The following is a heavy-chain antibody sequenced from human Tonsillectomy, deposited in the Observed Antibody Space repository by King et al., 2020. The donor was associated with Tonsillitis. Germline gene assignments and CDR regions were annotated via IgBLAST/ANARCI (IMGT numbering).Heavy chain of an antibody. J-gene: IGHJ4*02. CDR2: IRSKANTYAT. D-gene: IGHD2-21*02. CDR1: GFTFSGSA. V-gene: IGHV3-73*02. CDR3: TTAGNCGGDCYYDY. Sequence: VQLVESGGGLVQPGGSLKLSCAASGFTFSGSAMHWVRQASGKGLEWVGRIRSKANTYATACAASGKGRLTTSRDDSKNTAYLQMNSRKTGDTAVYYCTTAGNCGGDCYYDYWGQGTLVTVSS.